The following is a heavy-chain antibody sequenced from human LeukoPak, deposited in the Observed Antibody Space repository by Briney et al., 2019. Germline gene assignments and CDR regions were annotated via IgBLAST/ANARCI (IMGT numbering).Heavy chain of an antibody. V-gene: IGHV1-18*01. J-gene: IGHJ4*02. Sequence: GASVKVSCKASGYPFTSYDINWVRQATGQGLEWMGWISAYNGNTNYAQKLQGRVTMTTDTSTSTAYMELTSLTSDDTAIYFCARVTYYYGSGRQDEFDYWGQGTLVTVSS. CDR1: GYPFTSYD. D-gene: IGHD3-10*01. CDR3: ARVTYYYGSGRQDEFDY. CDR2: ISAYNGNT.